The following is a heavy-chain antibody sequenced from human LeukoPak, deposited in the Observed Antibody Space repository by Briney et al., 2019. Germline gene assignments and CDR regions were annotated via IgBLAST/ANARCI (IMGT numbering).Heavy chain of an antibody. D-gene: IGHD6-6*01. V-gene: IGHV4-34*01. J-gene: IGHJ6*03. CDR3: ARGRLQLVQSQSYYYYMDV. Sequence: SETLSLTCAVYGGSFSGYYWSWIRQPPGKGLEWIGEINHSGSTNYNPSLKSRVTISVDTSKNQLSLKLSSVTAADTAVYYCARGRLQLVQSQSYYYYMDVWGKGTTVTVSS. CDR2: INHSGST. CDR1: GGSFSGYY.